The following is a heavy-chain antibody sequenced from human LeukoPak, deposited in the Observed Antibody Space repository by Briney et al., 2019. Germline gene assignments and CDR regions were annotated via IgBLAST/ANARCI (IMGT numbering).Heavy chain of an antibody. CDR1: GFTFSSYA. CDR2: ISSSSGYI. J-gene: IGHJ4*02. CDR3: AREIVSSTSYDS. Sequence: PGGSLRLSCAASGFTFSSYAMSWVRQAPGKGLEWLSSISSSSGYIYYTESIQGRFTISRDNAKNSLYLHMNSLRAEDTAVYFCAREIVSSTSYDSWGQGTLVTVSS. D-gene: IGHD3-16*01. V-gene: IGHV3-21*01.